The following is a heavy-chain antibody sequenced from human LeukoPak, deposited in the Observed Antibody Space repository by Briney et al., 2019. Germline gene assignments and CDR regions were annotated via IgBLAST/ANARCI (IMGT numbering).Heavy chain of an antibody. CDR3: AREYCGGDCYIIDY. CDR2: IKKDGSEK. Sequence: PGGSLRLSCAASGFTFSSYWMSWVRQAPGKGLEWVANIKKDGSEKYYVDSVKGRFTISRDNAKNSLYLQMNSLRAEDTAVYYCAREYCGGDCYIIDYWGQGTLVTVSS. J-gene: IGHJ4*02. CDR1: GFTFSSYW. D-gene: IGHD2-21*02. V-gene: IGHV3-7*01.